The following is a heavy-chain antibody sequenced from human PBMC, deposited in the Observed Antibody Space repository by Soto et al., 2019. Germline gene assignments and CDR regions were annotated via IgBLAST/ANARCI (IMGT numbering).Heavy chain of an antibody. D-gene: IGHD6-19*01. V-gene: IGHV3-73*01. CDR1: GFTFGGSA. CDR2: IRSKTNSYAT. Sequence: VQLVRSGGGLVQPGGSLKLSCAASGFTFGGSAMHWVRQASGKGLEWVGHIRSKTNSYATAYAESVKGRFTISRDDSMNTAYLQMNSLKTEDTAVYFCTRQTDAVQWLVVPTDYNFDYWGQGTLVTVSS. J-gene: IGHJ4*02. CDR3: TRQTDAVQWLVVPTDYNFDY.